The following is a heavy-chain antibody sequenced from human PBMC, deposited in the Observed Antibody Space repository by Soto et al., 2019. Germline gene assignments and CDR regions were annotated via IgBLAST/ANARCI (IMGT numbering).Heavy chain of an antibody. J-gene: IGHJ4*02. CDR2: IRSNADGGTT. Sequence: EVQLVESGGGLVKPGGSLRLSCAASGFTFSNPWMNWVRQAPGMGLEWVGRIRSNADGGTTDYAAPVKGRFTISRDDSKNTLYLQMNSLKTEETAVYYCTTDPPNWDYFVFWGLGTLVTVSS. D-gene: IGHD7-27*01. CDR3: TTDPPNWDYFVF. CDR1: GFTFSNPW. V-gene: IGHV3-15*07.